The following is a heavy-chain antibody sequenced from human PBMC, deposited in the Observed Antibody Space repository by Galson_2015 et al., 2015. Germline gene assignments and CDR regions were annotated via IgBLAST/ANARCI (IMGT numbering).Heavy chain of an antibody. CDR1: GGSISSGGYS. D-gene: IGHD3-10*01. Sequence: TLSLTCAVSGGSISSGGYSWSWIRQPPGKGLEWIGYIYHSGSTYYNPSLKSRVTISVDRSKNQFSLKLSSVTAADTAVYYSARGGVGQADYWGQGTLVTVSS. CDR2: IYHSGST. CDR3: ARGGVGQADY. V-gene: IGHV4-30-2*01. J-gene: IGHJ4*02.